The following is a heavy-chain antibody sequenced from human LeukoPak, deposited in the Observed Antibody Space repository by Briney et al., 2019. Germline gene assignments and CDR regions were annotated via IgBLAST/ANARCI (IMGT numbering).Heavy chain of an antibody. V-gene: IGHV1-46*01. CDR1: GYTFTNYY. J-gene: IGHJ4*02. CDR2: INPSGGST. D-gene: IGHD2-8*01. Sequence: ASVKVSCKASGYTFTNYYMHWVRQAPGQGLVWMGVINPSGGSTTYAQKFQGRVTMTRDTSTSTVYMELSSLRSEDTAVYYCARVPYCSNGICYTHYYCDYWGQGTLVTVSS. CDR3: ARVPYCSNGICYTHYYCDY.